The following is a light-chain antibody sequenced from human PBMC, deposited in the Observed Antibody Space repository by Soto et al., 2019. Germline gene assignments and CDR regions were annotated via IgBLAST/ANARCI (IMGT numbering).Light chain of an antibody. Sequence: QSVLTQPPSVSGAPGQRVTISCTGSSSNIGAGYDVHWYHQLPGTAPKLLIYGNNNRPSGVPDRFSGSRSGTSASLAITGLQAEDEADYYCQSYDSSLSVGVFGGGTQLTVL. V-gene: IGLV1-40*01. CDR2: GNN. J-gene: IGLJ7*01. CDR3: QSYDSSLSVGV. CDR1: SSNIGAGYD.